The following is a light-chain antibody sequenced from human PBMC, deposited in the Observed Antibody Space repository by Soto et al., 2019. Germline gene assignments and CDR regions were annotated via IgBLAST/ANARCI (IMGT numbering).Light chain of an antibody. CDR3: QVWDSSTVEVV. J-gene: IGLJ2*01. Sequence: ELTQPLSVSVALGQTARITCGGNNFGSKNVHWYQQKPGQAPVLVIYRDSNRPSGIPERFSGSNSGNTATLTISRAQAGDEADYYCQVWDSSTVEVVFGGGTKLTVL. V-gene: IGLV3-9*01. CDR1: NFGSKN. CDR2: RDS.